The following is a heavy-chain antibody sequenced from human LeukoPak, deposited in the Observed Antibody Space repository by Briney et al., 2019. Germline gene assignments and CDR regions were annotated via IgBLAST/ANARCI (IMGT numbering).Heavy chain of an antibody. CDR2: IYHSGST. D-gene: IGHD3-22*01. Sequence: PSGTLSLTCAVSGGSISSNNWWGWVRQPPGKGLEWIGEIYHSGSTNYNPSLKSRVTISVDTSKNQFSLKLSSVTAADTAVYYCARHAEVFGYYDSSGYPYYFDYWGQGTLVTVSS. V-gene: IGHV4-4*02. J-gene: IGHJ4*02. CDR3: ARHAEVFGYYDSSGYPYYFDY. CDR1: GGSISSNNW.